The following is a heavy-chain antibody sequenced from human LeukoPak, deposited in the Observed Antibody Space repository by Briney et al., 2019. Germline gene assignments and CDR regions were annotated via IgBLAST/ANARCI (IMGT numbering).Heavy chain of an antibody. D-gene: IGHD6-19*01. CDR2: IYSSDNT. J-gene: IGHJ4*02. V-gene: IGHV3-53*01. Sequence: SGGSLRLSCAASGFTVSNNYMSWVRKAPGKGLEWVSIIYSSDNTYYADSVKGRFTISRDNSKNTLFLQMNGLRAEDTAVYYCARGITNIAVGDYWGQGTLVTVSS. CDR1: GFTVSNNY. CDR3: ARGITNIAVGDY.